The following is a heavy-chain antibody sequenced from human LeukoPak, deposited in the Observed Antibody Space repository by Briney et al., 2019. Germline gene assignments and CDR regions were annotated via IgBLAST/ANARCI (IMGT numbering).Heavy chain of an antibody. CDR3: ARRPYSSSWYDY. D-gene: IGHD6-13*01. V-gene: IGHV4-59*01. J-gene: IGHJ4*02. Sequence: SQTLSLTCTVSGGSISSYYWSWIRQPPGKGLEWIGYIYYSGSTNYNPSLKSRVTISVDTSKNQFSLKLSSVTAADTAVYYCARRPYSSSWYDYWGQGTLVTVSS. CDR2: IYYSGST. CDR1: GGSISSYY.